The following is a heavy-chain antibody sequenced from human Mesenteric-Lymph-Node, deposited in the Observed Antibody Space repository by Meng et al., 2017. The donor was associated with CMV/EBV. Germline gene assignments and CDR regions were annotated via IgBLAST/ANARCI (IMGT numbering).Heavy chain of an antibody. CDR1: GGPFSSYA. D-gene: IGHD3-3*01. CDR3: ARGNEWIFGVVTPFDY. V-gene: IGHV1-69*05. CDR2: IIPIFGTA. Sequence: SGGPFSSYAISWVRQAPGQGLEWMGGIIPIFGTANYAQKFQGRVTITTDESTSTAYMELSSLRSEDTAVYYCARGNEWIFGVVTPFDYWGQGTLVTVSS. J-gene: IGHJ4*02.